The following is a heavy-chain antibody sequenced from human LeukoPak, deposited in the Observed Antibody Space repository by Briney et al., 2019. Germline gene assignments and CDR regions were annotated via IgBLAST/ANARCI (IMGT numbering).Heavy chain of an antibody. Sequence: GRSLRLSCAASGXTFSTYAMHWVRQAPAKGREWVAVISYDGTNKYYADSVKGRFTISRDNSKNTLYLQMNSLRAEDTAMYYCASHYCSGGSCYTYRFDYWGQGTLVTVSS. V-gene: IGHV3-30-3*01. J-gene: IGHJ4*02. CDR3: ASHYCSGGSCYTYRFDY. CDR1: GXTFSTYA. D-gene: IGHD2-15*01. CDR2: ISYDGTNK.